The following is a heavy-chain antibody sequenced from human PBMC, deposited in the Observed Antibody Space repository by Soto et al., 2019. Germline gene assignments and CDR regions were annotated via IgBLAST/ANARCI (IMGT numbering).Heavy chain of an antibody. CDR2: IIPIFGTA. V-gene: IGHV1-69*01. J-gene: IGHJ4*02. D-gene: IGHD3-10*01. Sequence: QVQLVQSGAEVKKPGSSVKVSCKASGGTFSSYAISWLRQAPGQGLEWMGGIIPIFGTANYAQKFQGRVTITADESTSTAYRELSSLRSEDTAVYYCARGITMVRGVIITSLDYWGQGTLVTVSS. CDR1: GGTFSSYA. CDR3: ARGITMVRGVIITSLDY.